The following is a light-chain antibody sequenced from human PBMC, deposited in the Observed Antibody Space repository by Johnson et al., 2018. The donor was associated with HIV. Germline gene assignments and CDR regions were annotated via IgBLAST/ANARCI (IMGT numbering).Light chain of an antibody. CDR2: ENN. J-gene: IGLJ1*01. Sequence: QSVLTQPPSVSAAPGQKVTISCSGSSSNIGNNYVSWYQQLPGTAPKLIMYENNKRPSGIPDRFSGSKSGTSATLGITGLQTGDEADYYCGTWDSSLSAKVFGTGTKVTVL. V-gene: IGLV1-51*02. CDR3: GTWDSSLSAKV. CDR1: SSNIGNNY.